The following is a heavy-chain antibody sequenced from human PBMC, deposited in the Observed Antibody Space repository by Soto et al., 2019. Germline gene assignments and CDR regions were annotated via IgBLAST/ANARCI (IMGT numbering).Heavy chain of an antibody. CDR2: IYWDDDK. J-gene: IGHJ4*02. CDR3: THGMVDAIPDY. CDR1: GFSLSTSGVG. D-gene: IGHD2-8*01. Sequence: QITLKESGPTLVKPTQTLTLTCTFSGFSLSTSGVGVGWIRYPPGKALEWLALIYWDDDKRYSPPLKSRLTITKDTSKNQVVLTMTNMDPVDTATYYCTHGMVDAIPDYWGQGTLVTVSS. V-gene: IGHV2-5*02.